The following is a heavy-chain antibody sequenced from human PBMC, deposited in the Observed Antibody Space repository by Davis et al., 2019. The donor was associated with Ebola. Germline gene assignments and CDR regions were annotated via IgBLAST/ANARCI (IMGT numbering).Heavy chain of an antibody. CDR1: GFTFSSTS. Sequence: LSLTCAASGFTFSSTSMNWVRQAPGKGLEWVAVIWYDGSNKYYADSVKGRFTISRDNSKNTLYLQMNSLRAEDTAVYYCARTWQQLVTYWGQGTLVTVSS. J-gene: IGHJ4*02. CDR2: IWYDGSNK. CDR3: ARTWQQLVTY. V-gene: IGHV3-33*08. D-gene: IGHD6-13*01.